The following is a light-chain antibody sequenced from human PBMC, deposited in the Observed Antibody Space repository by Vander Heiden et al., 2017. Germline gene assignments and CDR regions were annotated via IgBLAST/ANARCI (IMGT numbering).Light chain of an antibody. CDR1: QSVSSY. V-gene: IGKV3-11*01. CDR3: QQRSNWPPT. CDR2: DAS. J-gene: IGKJ5*01. Sequence: DIVLTQSPATLSLSPGERATLSCRASQSVSSYLAWYQQKPGQAPRLLIYDASNRATGIPARFSGSGSGTDFTLTISSLEPEYFAFYYCQQRSNWPPTFGQGTRLEIK.